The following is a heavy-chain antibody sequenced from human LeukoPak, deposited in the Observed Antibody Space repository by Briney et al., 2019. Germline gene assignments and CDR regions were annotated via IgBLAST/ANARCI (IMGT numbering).Heavy chain of an antibody. CDR2: ISYDGSNK. CDR1: GFTFSSYG. D-gene: IGHD3-16*01. J-gene: IGHJ3*02. Sequence: PGRSLRLSCAASGFTFSSYGMHWVRQAPGKGLEWVAVISYDGSNKYYADSAKGRFTISRDNSKNTLYLQMNSLRAEDTAVYYCAKDQPPYLWARSQGSAFDIWGQGTMVTVSS. V-gene: IGHV3-30*18. CDR3: AKDQPPYLWARSQGSAFDI.